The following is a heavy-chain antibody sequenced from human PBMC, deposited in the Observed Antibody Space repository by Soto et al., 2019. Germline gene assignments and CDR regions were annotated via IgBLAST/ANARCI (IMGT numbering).Heavy chain of an antibody. CDR1: GFTFSSYS. CDR3: ARDRGLDSSSWYYYYYGMDV. V-gene: IGHV3-21*01. J-gene: IGHJ6*02. D-gene: IGHD6-13*01. Sequence: GESLKISCAASGFTFSSYSMNWVRQAPGKGLEWVSSISSSSYIYYADSVKGRFTISRDNAKNSLYLQMNSLRAEDTAVYYCARDRGLDSSSWYYYYYGMDVWGQGTTVTVSS. CDR2: ISSSSYI.